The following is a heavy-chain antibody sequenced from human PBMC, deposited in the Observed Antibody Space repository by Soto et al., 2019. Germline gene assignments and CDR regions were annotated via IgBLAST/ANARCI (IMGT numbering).Heavy chain of an antibody. J-gene: IGHJ4*02. Sequence: GSLRLSCAASGFTFSSYAMHWVRQAPGKGLEWVAVISYDGSNKYYADSVKGRFTISRDNSKNTLYLQMNSLRAEDTAVYYCAREGIVDRNYFDFWGQGTLVTVSS. CDR2: ISYDGSNK. V-gene: IGHV3-30-3*01. CDR1: GFTFSSYA. D-gene: IGHD1-26*01. CDR3: AREGIVDRNYFDF.